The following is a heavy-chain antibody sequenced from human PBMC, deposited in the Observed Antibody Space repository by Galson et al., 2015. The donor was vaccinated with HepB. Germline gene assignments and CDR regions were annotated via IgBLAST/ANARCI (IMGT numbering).Heavy chain of an antibody. D-gene: IGHD1-26*01. CDR3: ARDHLEYSGSYYYFDY. V-gene: IGHV1-69*13. J-gene: IGHJ4*02. CDR1: GGTFSSYA. Sequence: SVKVSCKASGGTFSSYAISWVRQAPGQGLEWMGGIIPIFGTANYAQKFQGRVTITADESTSTAYMELSSLRSEDTAVYYCARDHLEYSGSYYYFDYWGQGTLVTVSS. CDR2: IIPIFGTA.